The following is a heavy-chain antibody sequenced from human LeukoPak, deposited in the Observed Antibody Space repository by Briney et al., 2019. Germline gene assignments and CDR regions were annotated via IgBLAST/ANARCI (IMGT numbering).Heavy chain of an antibody. CDR3: ARGGITMVRGVKPYAFDI. J-gene: IGHJ3*02. V-gene: IGHV4-61*02. D-gene: IGHD3-10*01. CDR2: IYTSGST. Sequence: SQTLSLTCTVSGGSISSGSYYWSWIRQPAGKGLEWIGRIYTSGSTNYNPSLKSRVTISVDTSKNQFSLKLSSVTAADTAVYYCARGGITMVRGVKPYAFDIWGRGTMVTVSS. CDR1: GGSISSGSYY.